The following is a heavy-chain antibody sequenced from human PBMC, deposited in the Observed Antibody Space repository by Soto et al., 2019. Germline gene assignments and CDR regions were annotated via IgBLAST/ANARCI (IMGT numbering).Heavy chain of an antibody. D-gene: IGHD3-3*01. Sequence: QVQLVQSGAEVKKPGSSVKVSRKASGGTFSSYAISWVRQAPGQGLEWMGGIIPIFGTANYAQKFQGRVTITADESTSTAYMELSSLRSEDTAVYYCARGGLQSYYDFWSGYSIYGMDVWGQGTTVTVSS. V-gene: IGHV1-69*01. CDR1: GGTFSSYA. CDR2: IIPIFGTA. J-gene: IGHJ6*02. CDR3: ARGGLQSYYDFWSGYSIYGMDV.